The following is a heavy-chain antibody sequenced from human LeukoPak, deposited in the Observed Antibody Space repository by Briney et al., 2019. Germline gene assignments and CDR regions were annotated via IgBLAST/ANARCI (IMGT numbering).Heavy chain of an antibody. Sequence: SETLSLTCTVSGGSISSGSYYWSWLRQPAGKGLEWIGRIYTSGSTNYNPSLESRVTISVDTSKNQFSLKLSSVTAADTAVYYCATTLEMATTRQDYWGQGTLVTVSS. D-gene: IGHD5-24*01. CDR1: GGSISSGSYY. J-gene: IGHJ4*02. V-gene: IGHV4-61*02. CDR3: ATTLEMATTRQDY. CDR2: IYTSGST.